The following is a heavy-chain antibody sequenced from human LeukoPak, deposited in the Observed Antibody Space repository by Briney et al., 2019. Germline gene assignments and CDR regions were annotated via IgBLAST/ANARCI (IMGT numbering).Heavy chain of an antibody. Sequence: SETLSLTCTVSGGSISSDYWSWIRQPPGKGLEWIGYIYYSGSTNYNPSLKSRVTISVDTSKTQFSLKLSSVTAADTAVYYCARDSYYYDSSGGPFDYWGQGTLVTVSS. CDR1: GGSISSDY. J-gene: IGHJ4*02. CDR2: IYYSGST. V-gene: IGHV4-59*01. CDR3: ARDSYYYDSSGGPFDY. D-gene: IGHD3-22*01.